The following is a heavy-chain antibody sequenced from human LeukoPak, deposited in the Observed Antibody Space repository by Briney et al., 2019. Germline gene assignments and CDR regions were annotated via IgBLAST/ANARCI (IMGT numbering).Heavy chain of an antibody. J-gene: IGHJ4*02. CDR3: VRAYSGYDFFDY. Sequence: PSETLSLTCAVSGGSISSNNWWTWVRQPPGKGLEWIGKIYHSGSTSYNPSLRSRVTTSVDKSNNQFSLRLSSVTAADTAVYYCVRAYSGYDFFDYWGQGTLVTVSS. CDR1: GGSISSNNW. CDR2: IYHSGST. V-gene: IGHV4-4*02. D-gene: IGHD5-12*01.